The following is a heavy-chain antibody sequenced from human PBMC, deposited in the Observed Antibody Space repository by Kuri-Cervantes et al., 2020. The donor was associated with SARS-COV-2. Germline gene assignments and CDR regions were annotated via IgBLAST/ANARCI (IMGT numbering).Heavy chain of an antibody. CDR1: GFTFSSYA. Sequence: GGSLRLSCAASGFTFSSYAMHWVRQAPGKGLEWVAVISYDGSNKYYADSVKGRFTISRDNSKNTLYLQMNSLRAEDTAVYCCARDPDDILTGPFDYWGQGTLVTVSS. J-gene: IGHJ4*02. CDR3: ARDPDDILTGPFDY. V-gene: IGHV3-30*04. D-gene: IGHD3-9*01. CDR2: ISYDGSNK.